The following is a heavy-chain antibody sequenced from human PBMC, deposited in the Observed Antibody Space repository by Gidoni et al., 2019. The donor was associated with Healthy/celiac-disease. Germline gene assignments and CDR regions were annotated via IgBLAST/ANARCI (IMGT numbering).Heavy chain of an antibody. D-gene: IGHD2-15*01. V-gene: IGHV3-21*01. Sequence: EVQLVETGGGLVKPGVSLRLSCAASGFTFSRDSINWVSQAPGKGLEWVSSISSSSSYRYYADSVKGRFTISRDNAKNSLYLQMNSLRAEDTAVYYCARDGLSDDAFDIWGQVTMVTVSS. CDR3: ARDGLSDDAFDI. CDR2: ISSSSSYR. J-gene: IGHJ3*02. CDR1: GFTFSRDS.